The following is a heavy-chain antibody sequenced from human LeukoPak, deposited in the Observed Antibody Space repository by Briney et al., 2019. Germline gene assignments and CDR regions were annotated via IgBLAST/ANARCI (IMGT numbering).Heavy chain of an antibody. CDR2: IYYSGST. CDR3: ARGGVELEKANWFDP. J-gene: IGHJ5*02. V-gene: IGHV4-31*03. D-gene: IGHD1-1*01. CDR1: GGSISSGGYY. Sequence: SETLSLTCTVSGGSISSGGYYWSWIRRHPGKGLEWIGYIYYSGSTYYNPSLKSRVTISVDTSKNQFSLKLSSVTAADTAVYYCARGGVELEKANWFDPWGQGTLVTVSS.